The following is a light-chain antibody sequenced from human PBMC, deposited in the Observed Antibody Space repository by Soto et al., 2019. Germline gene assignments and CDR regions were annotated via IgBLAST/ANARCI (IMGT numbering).Light chain of an antibody. J-gene: IGKJ4*01. CDR1: QGIGSW. Sequence: IQMTQSPSSVSASVGDRVPITCRASQGIGSWLAWYQQKPGKAPKLLIYAASSLQSGVPSRFSGSGSGTDFTLTISRLQPEDFATYYFLQSNTFTINFGGGTKVQIK. CDR3: LQSNTFTIN. CDR2: AAS. V-gene: IGKV1-12*01.